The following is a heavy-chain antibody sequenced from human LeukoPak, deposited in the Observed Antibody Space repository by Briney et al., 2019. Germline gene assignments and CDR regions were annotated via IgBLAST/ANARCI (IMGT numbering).Heavy chain of an antibody. D-gene: IGHD3-22*01. V-gene: IGHV3-11*01. Sequence: GGSLRLSCAASGFIFSDYYVTWIRQTPGKGLEWLSYISDSGSTINYADSVKGRLTISRDNAKKSLFPQMNSLRAEDTAVYYCAIYYDSSGSIDHWGQGTLVTVSS. CDR2: ISDSGSTI. J-gene: IGHJ4*02. CDR3: AIYYDSSGSIDH. CDR1: GFIFSDYY.